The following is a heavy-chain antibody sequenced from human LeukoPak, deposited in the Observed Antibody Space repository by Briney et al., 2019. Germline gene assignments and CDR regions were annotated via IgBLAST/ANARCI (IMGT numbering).Heavy chain of an antibody. CDR1: GYTFTSYY. V-gene: IGHV1-46*01. CDR2: INPSGGST. D-gene: IGHD3-3*01. J-gene: IGHJ4*02. CDR3: ARAGEWSSIKYYFDY. Sequence: ASEKVSCKASGYTFTSYYMRWVRQAPGQGLEWMGIINPSGGSTSYAQKFQGRVTMTRDTSTSTVYMELSSLRSEDTAVYYCARAGEWSSIKYYFDYWGQGTLVTVSS.